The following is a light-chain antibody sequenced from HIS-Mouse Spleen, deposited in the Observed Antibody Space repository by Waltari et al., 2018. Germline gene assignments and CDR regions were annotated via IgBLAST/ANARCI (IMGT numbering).Light chain of an antibody. CDR1: QSVSSSY. V-gene: IGKV3-20*01. CDR2: GAS. CDR3: QQYGSSPPT. J-gene: IGKJ1*01. Sequence: EIVLTQSPGTLSLSPGERATLSCRASQSVSSSYLAWYQQKPGQAPRLLIYGASSMATGIPDRFIGSGSGTDFTLTISRLEPEDFAVYYCQQYGSSPPTFGQGTKVEIK.